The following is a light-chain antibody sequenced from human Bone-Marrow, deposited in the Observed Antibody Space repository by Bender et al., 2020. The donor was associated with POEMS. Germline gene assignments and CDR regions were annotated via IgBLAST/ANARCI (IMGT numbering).Light chain of an antibody. J-gene: IGLJ3*02. Sequence: SYEVTQPPSVSVSPGQTASITCSGDDLGDKYVAWYQQKPGQSPVLVIYQDTKRPSGIPERFSGSKSGNTASLTISGLQAEDEADYYCSSYTDSSIWVFGGGTKLTVL. CDR1: DLGDKY. CDR2: QDT. CDR3: SSYTDSSIWV. V-gene: IGLV3-1*01.